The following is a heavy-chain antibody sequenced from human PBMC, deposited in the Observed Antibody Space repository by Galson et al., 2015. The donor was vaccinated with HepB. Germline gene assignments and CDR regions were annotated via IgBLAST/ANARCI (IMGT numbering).Heavy chain of an antibody. CDR3: ARAPNLEDGVDY. J-gene: IGHJ4*02. CDR2: INPNSGGT. CDR1: GYTFTGYY. V-gene: IGHV1-2*02. Sequence: SCKASGYTFTGYYMHWVRQAPGQGLEWMGWINPNSGGTNYAQKFQGRVPMTRDTSISTAYMELSRLRSDDTAVYYCARAPNLEDGVDYWGQGTLVTVSS. D-gene: IGHD1-14*01.